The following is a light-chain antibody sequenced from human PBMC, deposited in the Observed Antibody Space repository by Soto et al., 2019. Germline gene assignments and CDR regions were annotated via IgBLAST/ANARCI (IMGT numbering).Light chain of an antibody. V-gene: IGKV3-15*01. Sequence: EIVMTQSPATLSVVPGERATLSCRASQSISSNLAWYQQKPGQAPRLLTYDTSTRATGVPTRFSGSRSGAEFTLTINSLQSEDFAVYYCQPYNNWPLTFGGGTKVDIK. J-gene: IGKJ4*01. CDR1: QSISSN. CDR3: QPYNNWPLT. CDR2: DTS.